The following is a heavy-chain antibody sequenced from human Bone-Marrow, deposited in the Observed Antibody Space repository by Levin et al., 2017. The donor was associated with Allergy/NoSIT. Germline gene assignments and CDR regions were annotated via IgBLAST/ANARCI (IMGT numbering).Heavy chain of an antibody. Sequence: GGSLRLSCAASGFSFSNSWMNWVRQAPGKGLEWVANMNGDGNEKSYVDSVKARFTISRDNAKNSLYLQMNSLRAEDTAVYYCARDFSTQYSSGWVDAFDIWGQGTLVTVSS. J-gene: IGHJ3*02. CDR3: ARDFSTQYSSGWVDAFDI. V-gene: IGHV3-7*01. CDR1: GFSFSNSW. D-gene: IGHD6-19*01. CDR2: MNGDGNEK.